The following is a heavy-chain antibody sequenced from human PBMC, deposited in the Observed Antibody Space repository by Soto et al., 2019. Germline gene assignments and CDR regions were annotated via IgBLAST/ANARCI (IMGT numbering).Heavy chain of an antibody. D-gene: IGHD3-3*01. Sequence: GGSLRLSCAASGVTFSSYWMSWVRQAPGKGLEWVANIKQDGSEKYYVDSVKGRFTISRDNAKNSLYLQMNSLRAEDTAVYYCARGALRFLEWLPPHYFDYWGQGTLVTVSS. CDR1: GVTFSSYW. CDR3: ARGALRFLEWLPPHYFDY. V-gene: IGHV3-7*05. CDR2: IKQDGSEK. J-gene: IGHJ4*02.